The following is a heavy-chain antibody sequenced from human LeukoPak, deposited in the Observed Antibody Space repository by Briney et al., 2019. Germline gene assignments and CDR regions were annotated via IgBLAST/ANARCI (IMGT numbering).Heavy chain of an antibody. D-gene: IGHD3-3*01. CDR3: ARGVRARDTIFGVVTTGGYYYYYMDV. CDR2: MNPNSGNT. J-gene: IGHJ6*03. Sequence: ASVKVSCKASGYTFTSYDINWVQQATGQGLEWMGWMNPNSGNTGYAQKFQGRVTITRNTSISTAYMELSSLRSEDTAVYYCARGVRARDTIFGVVTTGGYYYYYMDVWGKGTTVTVSS. V-gene: IGHV1-8*03. CDR1: GYTFTSYD.